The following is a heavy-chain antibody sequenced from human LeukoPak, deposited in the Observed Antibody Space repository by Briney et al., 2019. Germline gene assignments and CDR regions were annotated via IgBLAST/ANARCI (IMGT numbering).Heavy chain of an antibody. D-gene: IGHD6-13*01. CDR2: ISSSGSTI. J-gene: IGHJ1*01. Sequence: EPGGSLRLSCAASGITFSSYEMNWVRQAPGKGLEWVSYISSSGSTIYYADPVKGRFTISRDNAKNSLYLQMNSLRAEDTAVYYCARGGSSWYEYFQHWGQGTLVTVSS. V-gene: IGHV3-48*03. CDR3: ARGGSSWYEYFQH. CDR1: GITFSSYE.